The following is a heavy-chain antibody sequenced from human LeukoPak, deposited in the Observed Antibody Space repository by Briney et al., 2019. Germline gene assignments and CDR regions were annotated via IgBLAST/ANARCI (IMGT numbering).Heavy chain of an antibody. Sequence: GASVKVSCKASGYTFTGYYMHWVRQAPGQGLEWMGWINPNSGGTNYAQKFQGRVTMTRDTSISTAYMELSRLRSDDTAVYYCARDRVCSSTSCYLAEFDYWGQGTLVTVPS. J-gene: IGHJ4*02. D-gene: IGHD2-2*01. V-gene: IGHV1-2*02. CDR1: GYTFTGYY. CDR2: INPNSGGT. CDR3: ARDRVCSSTSCYLAEFDY.